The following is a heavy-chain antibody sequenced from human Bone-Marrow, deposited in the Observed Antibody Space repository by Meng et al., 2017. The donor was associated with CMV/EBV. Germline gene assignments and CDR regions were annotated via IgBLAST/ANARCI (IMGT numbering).Heavy chain of an antibody. CDR1: GGTFSSYA. V-gene: IGHV1-69*10. J-gene: IGHJ6*02. Sequence: SVKVSCKASGGTFSSYAISWVRQAPGQGLEWMGGIIPILGIANYAQKFQGRVTITADKSTSTAYMELSSLRSEDTAVYYCARAVDINFRFLASYYNGMDVWGQGTTVTVSS. CDR2: IIPILGIA. CDR3: ARAVDINFRFLASYYNGMDV. D-gene: IGHD3-3*01.